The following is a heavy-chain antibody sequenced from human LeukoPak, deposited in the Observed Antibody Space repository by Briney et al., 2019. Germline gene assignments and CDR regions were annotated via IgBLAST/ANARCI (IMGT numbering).Heavy chain of an antibody. V-gene: IGHV4-30-4*07. J-gene: IGHJ4*02. CDR3: ARSVLGFDY. CDR1: GGSISSGGYS. CDR2: IYYSGST. Sequence: PSYTLSLTCAVSGGSISSGGYSWSWIRQPPGKGLEWIGYIYYSGSTYYNPSLKSRVTITVDTSKNQFSLKLSSVTAADTAVYYCARSVLGFDYWGQGTLVTVSS.